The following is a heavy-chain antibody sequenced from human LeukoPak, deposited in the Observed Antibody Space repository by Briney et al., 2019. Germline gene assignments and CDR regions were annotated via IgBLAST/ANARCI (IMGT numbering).Heavy chain of an antibody. V-gene: IGHV3-23*01. CDR2: ISGSGGST. Sequence: GGSLRLSCAASGFTFSNNWMHWVRQAPGKGLEWVSAISGSGGSTYYADSVKGRFTISRDNSKNTLYLQMDSLRAEDTAVYYCARGDTYSSSWYGFHYWGQGTLVTVSS. CDR3: ARGDTYSSSWYGFHY. CDR1: GFTFSNNW. D-gene: IGHD6-13*01. J-gene: IGHJ4*02.